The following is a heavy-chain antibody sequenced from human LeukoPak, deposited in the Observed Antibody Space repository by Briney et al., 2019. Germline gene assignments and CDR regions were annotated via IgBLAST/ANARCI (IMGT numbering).Heavy chain of an antibody. CDR1: GFTFSSYW. CDR3: TKGGNYGPLDY. V-gene: IGHV3-7*03. CDR2: IKQDGSEK. J-gene: IGHJ4*02. D-gene: IGHD1-7*01. Sequence: GGSLRLSCAASGFTFSSYWMSWVRQAPGKGLEWVANIKQDGSEKYYVDSVKGRFTISRDNAKNSLYLQMNTLRAEDTATYYCTKGGNYGPLDYWGQGALVTVSS.